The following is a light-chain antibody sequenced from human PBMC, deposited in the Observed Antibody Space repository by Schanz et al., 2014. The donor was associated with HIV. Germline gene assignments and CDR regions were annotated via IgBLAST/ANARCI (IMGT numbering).Light chain of an antibody. J-gene: IGKJ4*01. CDR3: QHYGDSRGT. CDR1: QSVGGSQ. Sequence: PGERATLSCRTSQSVGGSQLAWYQHKRGQAPRLLIYATSFRATGIPDRFSGSGSGTDFTLTISRLEPEDFAVYYCQHYGDSRGTFGGGTKVEFK. V-gene: IGKV3-20*01. CDR2: ATS.